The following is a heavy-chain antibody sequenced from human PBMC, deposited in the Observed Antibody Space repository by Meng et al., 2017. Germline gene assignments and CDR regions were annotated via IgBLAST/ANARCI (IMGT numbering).Heavy chain of an antibody. D-gene: IGHD7-27*01. Sequence: QLDESGPGRLKPSESLALTCAVSGRYMSSSNWWSWVRQPPGKGLEWIGEIYHSGSTNYNPSLKSRVTISVDKSKNQFSLKLSSVTAADTAVYYCARDGRSWDWGQGTLVTVSS. CDR2: IYHSGST. CDR1: GRYMSSSNW. V-gene: IGHV4-4*02. CDR3: ARDGRSWD. J-gene: IGHJ4*02.